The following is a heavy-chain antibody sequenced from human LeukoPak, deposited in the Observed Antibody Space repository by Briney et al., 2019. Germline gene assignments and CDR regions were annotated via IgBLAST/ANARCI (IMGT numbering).Heavy chain of an antibody. J-gene: IGHJ4*02. D-gene: IGHD3-3*02. CDR1: GFTFSSYA. CDR2: ISGSGGST. CDR3: AKGPYKRLLLAYYFDY. Sequence: PGGSLRLSCAASGFTFSSYAMSWVRQAPGKGLEWVSAISGSGGSTYYADSVKGRFTISRDNSKNTLYLQMNSLRAEDTAVYYCAKGPYKRLLLAYYFDYWGQGTLVTVSS. V-gene: IGHV3-23*01.